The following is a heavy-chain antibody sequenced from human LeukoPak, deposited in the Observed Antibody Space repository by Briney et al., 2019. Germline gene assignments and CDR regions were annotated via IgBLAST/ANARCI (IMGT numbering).Heavy chain of an antibody. J-gene: IGHJ3*02. CDR2: ISSSGSTI. V-gene: IGHV3-48*03. CDR1: GFTFSSYE. Sequence: PGGSLRLSCAASGFTFSSYEMNWVRQAPGKGLEWVSYISSSGSTIYYADSVKGRFTISRDNAKNSLYLQMNSLRAEDTAVYYCARARCGWVLTPCDAFDIWGQGTMVTVSS. CDR3: ARARCGWVLTPCDAFDI. D-gene: IGHD2-15*01.